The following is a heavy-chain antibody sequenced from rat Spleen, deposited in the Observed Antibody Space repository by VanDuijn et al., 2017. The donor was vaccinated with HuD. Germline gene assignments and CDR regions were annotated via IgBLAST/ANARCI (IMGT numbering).Heavy chain of an antibody. Sequence: EVQLQESGPGLVKPSQSLSLTCSVTAYSITSSYRWNWIRKFPGNKLEWMGYINSAGTTKYNPPLKRQISITRDTSKNQFFLQLTSVTTEDTATYFCARQGNYGGFSGIMDAWGQGASVTVSS. CDR3: ARQGNYGGFSGIMDA. CDR1: AYSITSSYR. V-gene: IGHV3-3*01. CDR2: INSAGTT. D-gene: IGHD1-11*01. J-gene: IGHJ4*01.